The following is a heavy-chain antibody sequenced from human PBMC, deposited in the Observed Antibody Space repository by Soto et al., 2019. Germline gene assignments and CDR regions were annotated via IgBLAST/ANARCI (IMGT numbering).Heavy chain of an antibody. CDR1: GGTFSSYT. J-gene: IGHJ5*02. V-gene: IGHV1-69*04. D-gene: IGHD2-2*01. Sequence: ASVKVSCKASGGTFSSYTISWVRQAPGQGLEWMGRIIPILGIANYAQKFQGRVTITADKSTSTAYMELSSLRSEDTAVYYCAREDIVVVPAAIWFDPWGQGTLVTVSS. CDR2: IIPILGIA. CDR3: AREDIVVVPAAIWFDP.